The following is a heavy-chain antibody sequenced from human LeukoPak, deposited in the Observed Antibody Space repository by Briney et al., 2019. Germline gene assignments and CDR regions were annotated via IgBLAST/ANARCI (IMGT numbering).Heavy chain of an antibody. V-gene: IGHV4-34*01. CDR3: ASRAAAPFDY. J-gene: IGHJ4*02. Sequence: SETLSLTCAVYGGSFSGYYWSWIRQPPGKGLEWIGEINHSGSTNYNPSLKSRVTISVDTSKNQFSLKLSSVTAADTAVYYCASRAAAPFDYWGQGALSPSPQ. CDR1: GGSFSGYY. CDR2: INHSGST. D-gene: IGHD6-13*01.